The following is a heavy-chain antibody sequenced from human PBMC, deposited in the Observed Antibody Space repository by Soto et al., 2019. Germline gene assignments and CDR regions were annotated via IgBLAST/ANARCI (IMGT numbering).Heavy chain of an antibody. CDR3: ARAWEHLCFDY. V-gene: IGHV1-46*01. D-gene: IGHD1-26*01. Sequence: ASVNVSCKSSGYTFTSYYIHWVRQAPGQGLECMGIINPSGGSTNYNPSLQSRVTISVDTSKNHFSLELTSVTAADTAVYYCARAWEHLCFDYWGQGALVTVSS. CDR2: INPSGGST. CDR1: GYTFTSYY. J-gene: IGHJ4*02.